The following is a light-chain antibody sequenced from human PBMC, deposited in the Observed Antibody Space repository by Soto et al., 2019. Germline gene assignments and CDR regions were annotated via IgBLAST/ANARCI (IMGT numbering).Light chain of an antibody. V-gene: IGKV1-9*01. CDR1: QGIANF. CDR3: QQLNSFPIP. Sequence: IQLTQSPSSLSASVGDRVTISCRASQGIANFLAWYQQKPGKAPKLLIYGASTLQSGVPSRFSGRGSGTDFTLTISSLQPEDFATYYCQQLNSFPIPFGPGTKVDTK. J-gene: IGKJ3*01. CDR2: GAS.